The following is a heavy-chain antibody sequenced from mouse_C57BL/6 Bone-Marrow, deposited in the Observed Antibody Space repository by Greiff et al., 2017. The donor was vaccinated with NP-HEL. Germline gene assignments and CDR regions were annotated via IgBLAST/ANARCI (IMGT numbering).Heavy chain of an antibody. CDR2: ISSGSSTI. CDR1: GFTFSDYG. CDR3: ARRDYPAWFAY. J-gene: IGHJ3*01. Sequence: EVKVVESGGGLVKPGGSLKLSCAASGFTFSDYGMHWVRQAPEKGLEWVAYISSGSSTIYYADTVKGRFTISRDNAKNTLFLQMTSLRSEDTAMYYCARRDYPAWFAYWGQGTLVTVSA. V-gene: IGHV5-17*01. D-gene: IGHD2-4*01.